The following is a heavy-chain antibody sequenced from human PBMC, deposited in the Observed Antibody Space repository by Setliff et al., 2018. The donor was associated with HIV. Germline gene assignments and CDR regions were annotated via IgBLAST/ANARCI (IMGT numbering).Heavy chain of an antibody. Sequence: GGSLRLSCAASGFPFSTYAMNWVRQAPGKGLEWVSAISDSGDNTYYADSVKGRFTIARDNSRDTLYLQMNSLRVEDTAVYFCAKTIADLDYWGQGTLVTVSS. CDR3: AKTIADLDY. CDR1: GFPFSTYA. J-gene: IGHJ4*02. CDR2: ISDSGDNT. D-gene: IGHD6-13*01. V-gene: IGHV3-23*01.